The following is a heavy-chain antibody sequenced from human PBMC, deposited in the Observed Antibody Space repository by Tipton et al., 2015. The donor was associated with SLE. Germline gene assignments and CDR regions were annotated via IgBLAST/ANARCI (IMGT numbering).Heavy chain of an antibody. J-gene: IGHJ4*02. V-gene: IGHV4-4*07. D-gene: IGHD3-3*01. CDR1: GGSISSYY. Sequence: TLSLTCTVSGGSISSYYWSWIRQPAGKGLEWIGRIYTSGSTNYNPSLKSRVTISVDTSKNQFSLKLSSVTAADTAVYYCARTQGVWSGYYMDYWGQGTLVTVSS. CDR3: ARTQGVWSGYYMDY. CDR2: IYTSGST.